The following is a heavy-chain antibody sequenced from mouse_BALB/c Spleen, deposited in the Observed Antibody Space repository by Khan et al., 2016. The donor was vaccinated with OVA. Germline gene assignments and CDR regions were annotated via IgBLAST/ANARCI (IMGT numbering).Heavy chain of an antibody. CDR2: INTYTGEP. V-gene: IGHV9-3-1*01. CDR1: GYTFTSYG. D-gene: IGHD2-10*01. J-gene: IGHJ4*01. Sequence: QIQLVQSGPELKKPGETVKISCKASGYTFTSYGMNWVKQSPGKALKWMGWINTYTGEPTYADDFKGRFAFSLETSASTAYLQINNLKNEDTATYCCARPPYFSYTLDHWGQGTSGTVSS. CDR3: ARPPYFSYTLDH.